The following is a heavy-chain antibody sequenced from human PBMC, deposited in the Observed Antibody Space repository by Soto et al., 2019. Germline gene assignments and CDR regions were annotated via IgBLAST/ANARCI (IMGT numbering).Heavy chain of an antibody. CDR1: GYTFTAYY. CDR2: INPNSGGT. D-gene: IGHD6-13*01. V-gene: IGHV1-2*02. CDR3: ARDRAATHYSSSWCSD. J-gene: IGHJ4*02. Sequence: ASVKVSCKASGYTFTAYYIHWIRQAPGQGLEWMGWINPNSGGTIYMQKFQGRVTMTRDTSISTAYMELSRLGSDDTAVYYCARDRAATHYSSSWCSDWGQGTLVTVSS.